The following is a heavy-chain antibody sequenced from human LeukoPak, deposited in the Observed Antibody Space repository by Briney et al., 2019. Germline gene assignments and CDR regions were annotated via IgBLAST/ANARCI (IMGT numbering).Heavy chain of an antibody. CDR2: IRYDGSNK. CDR1: AFTFSTYG. V-gene: IGHV3-30*02. Sequence: GGSLRLSCAASAFTFSTYGMHWVRQAPGKGLEWVAFIRYDGSNKYYADSVKSRFTISRDNSKNTLYLQMNSLRADDTAIYYCAKGHCSSTSCYGTGFDYWGQGTLVTVSS. D-gene: IGHD2-2*01. CDR3: AKGHCSSTSCYGTGFDY. J-gene: IGHJ4*02.